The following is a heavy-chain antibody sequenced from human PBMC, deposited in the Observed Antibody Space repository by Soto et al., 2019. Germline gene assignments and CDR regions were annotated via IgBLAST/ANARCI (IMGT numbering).Heavy chain of an antibody. CDR1: GGSFSGYY. Sequence: SETLSLTCAVYGGSFSGYYWSWIRQPPGKGQEWIGEINHSGSTNYNPSLKSRVTISVDTSKNQFSLKLSSVTAADTAVYYCARDHGSGSYYRYYYYGMDVWGQGTTVTVSS. V-gene: IGHV4-34*01. D-gene: IGHD3-10*01. CDR2: INHSGST. CDR3: ARDHGSGSYYRYYYYGMDV. J-gene: IGHJ6*02.